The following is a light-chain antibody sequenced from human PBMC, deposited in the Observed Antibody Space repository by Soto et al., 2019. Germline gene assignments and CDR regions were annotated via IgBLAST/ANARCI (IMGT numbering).Light chain of an antibody. CDR3: RSYASNGDVL. J-gene: IGLJ2*01. CDR1: SSDVGTYEY. V-gene: IGLV2-14*03. Sequence: QSALTQPASGSGSPGQSITISCTGTSSDVGTYEYVSWYQHHPGKAPKLMIYDVSNRPSGVSDRFSGSKSGNTASLTISGLQAEDEADYYCRSYASNGDVLFGGGTKLTVL. CDR2: DVS.